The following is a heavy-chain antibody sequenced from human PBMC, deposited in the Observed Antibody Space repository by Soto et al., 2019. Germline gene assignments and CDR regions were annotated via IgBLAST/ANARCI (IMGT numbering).Heavy chain of an antibody. V-gene: IGHV4-4*02. CDR2: INHRGST. CDR3: GRDKITGLFDY. CDR1: GGTISSSGW. D-gene: IGHD2-8*02. Sequence: PSQTLCLTCAVSGGTISSSGWWSWVSQPPGTGLEWIGEINHRGSTNYNPSCKSRVTISVATSKKQVSLTLSPVVAADTATSYCGRDKITGLFDYWGQGPLVTVSS. J-gene: IGHJ4*02.